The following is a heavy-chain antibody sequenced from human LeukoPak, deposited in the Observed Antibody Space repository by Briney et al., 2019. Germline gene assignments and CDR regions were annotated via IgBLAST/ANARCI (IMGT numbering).Heavy chain of an antibody. J-gene: IGHJ5*01. V-gene: IGHV6-1*01. Sequence: SQTLSLTCVVTGDSVSNYSAAWVRIRQAPWRGLEWLGRTDYRSRWYTDYAPAMKSRITVSPDTSKNQFSLQVNSVTPEDTAVYYCARSLRGTYLGALDSCGQGTLVTASS. CDR1: GDSVSNYSAA. CDR2: TDYRSRWYT. D-gene: IGHD7-27*01. CDR3: ARSLRGTYLGALDS.